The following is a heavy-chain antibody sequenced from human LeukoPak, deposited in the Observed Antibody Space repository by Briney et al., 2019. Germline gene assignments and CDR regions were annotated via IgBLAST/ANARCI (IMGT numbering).Heavy chain of an antibody. D-gene: IGHD2-8*02. CDR2: ISYDGSNK. V-gene: IGHV3-30-3*01. CDR1: GFTFSSYA. CDR3: ARVSTGKYYFDS. Sequence: PGRSLRLSCAASGFTFSSYAMHWVRQAPGKGLEWVAVISYDGSNKYYADSVEGRFTISRDNAKNTLYLQMNSLRAEDTAVYYCARVSTGKYYFDSWGQGTLVTVSS. J-gene: IGHJ4*02.